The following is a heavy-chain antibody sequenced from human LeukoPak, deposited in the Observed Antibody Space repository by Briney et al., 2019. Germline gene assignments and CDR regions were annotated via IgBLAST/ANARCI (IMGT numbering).Heavy chain of an antibody. CDR1: GFTFSSYG. CDR3: AKNRDRGVPTYYYDSSGSSHFDL. V-gene: IGHV3-30*18. CDR2: ISXXXSNK. J-gene: IGHJ2*01. D-gene: IGHD3-22*01. Sequence: GRSLRLSCAASGFTFSSYGMHWVRQAPGKGLEWVAVISXXXSNKYYADSVKGRFTISRDNSKNTLYLQMNSLRAEDTAVYYCAKNRDRGVPTYYYDSSGSSHFDLWGRGTLVTVSS.